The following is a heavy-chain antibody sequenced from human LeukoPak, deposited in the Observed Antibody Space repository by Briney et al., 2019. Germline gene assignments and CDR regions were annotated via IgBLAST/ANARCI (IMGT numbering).Heavy chain of an antibody. CDR2: INPSGGST. Sequence: ASVKVSCKASGYTFTSYYMHWVRQAPGQGLEWMGIINPSGGSTSYAQKFQGRVTMTRDTSTSTVYMELSSLRSEDTAVYYCANKYYYDSSGYYYPLSWWGQGTMVTVSS. J-gene: IGHJ3*01. CDR3: ANKYYYDSSGYYYPLSW. CDR1: GYTFTSYY. V-gene: IGHV1-46*01. D-gene: IGHD3-22*01.